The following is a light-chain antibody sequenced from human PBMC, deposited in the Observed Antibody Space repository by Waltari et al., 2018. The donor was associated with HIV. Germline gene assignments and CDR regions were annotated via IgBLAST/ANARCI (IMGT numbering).Light chain of an antibody. Sequence: QSALTQPPSVSGAPGQTVTISCTGTTSNIGADYDVHWYQQFPGGAPRLLISAGNTRHTGVPHRFSVSKSGNSASLTITGLQADDEAEYYCQSHDDFVGSREFGGG. CDR2: AGN. CDR1: TSNIGADYD. CDR3: QSHDDFVGSRE. V-gene: IGLV1-40*01. J-gene: IGLJ2*01.